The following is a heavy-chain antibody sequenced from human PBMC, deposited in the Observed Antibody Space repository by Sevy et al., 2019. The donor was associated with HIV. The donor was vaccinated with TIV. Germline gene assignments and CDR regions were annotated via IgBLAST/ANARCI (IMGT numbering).Heavy chain of an antibody. CDR3: ARLGGYSSSWSYLDY. D-gene: IGHD6-13*01. Sequence: GGSLRLSCAASGFTFSSYSMNWVRQAPGKGLEWVSYISSSSSTIYYADSVKGRFTISRDNAKNSLYLQMNSLRAEDTAVYYCARLGGYSSSWSYLDYWGQGTLVTVSS. J-gene: IGHJ4*02. V-gene: IGHV3-48*01. CDR2: ISSSSSTI. CDR1: GFTFSSYS.